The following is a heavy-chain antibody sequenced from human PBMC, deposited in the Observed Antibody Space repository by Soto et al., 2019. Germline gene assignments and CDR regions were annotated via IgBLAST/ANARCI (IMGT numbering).Heavy chain of an antibody. J-gene: IGHJ4*02. D-gene: IGHD3-22*01. CDR3: ARVKYYYDSSGYYLTDY. CDR2: IIPIFGTA. Sequence: SVQVSCKASGGTFSSYAISWVRQAPGQGLEWMGGIIPIFGTANYAQKFQGRVTITADKSTSTAYMELSSLRSEDTAVYYCARVKYYYDSSGYYLTDYWGQGTLVTVSS. CDR1: GGTFSSYA. V-gene: IGHV1-69*06.